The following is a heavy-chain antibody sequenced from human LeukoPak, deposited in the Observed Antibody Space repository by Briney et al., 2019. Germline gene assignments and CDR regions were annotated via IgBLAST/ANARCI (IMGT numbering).Heavy chain of an antibody. D-gene: IGHD3-10*01. Sequence: PSETLSLTCTVSGDSISSYYWSWIRQPPGKGLEWIGYIYYSGSTNYNPSLKSRLTISIDTSKNQFSLKVSSVTAADTAVYYCVRHCYASGSDPLCYFDYWGQGTLVTVSS. V-gene: IGHV4-59*08. CDR2: IYYSGST. CDR1: GDSISSYY. J-gene: IGHJ4*02. CDR3: VRHCYASGSDPLCYFDY.